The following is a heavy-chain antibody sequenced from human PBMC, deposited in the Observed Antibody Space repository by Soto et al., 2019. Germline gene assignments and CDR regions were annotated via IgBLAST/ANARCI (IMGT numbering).Heavy chain of an antibody. J-gene: IGHJ5*02. Sequence: GSLRLSCAASGFTFSSYGMHWVRQAPGKGLEWVAVISYDGSNKYYADSVKGRFTVSRDNSKNTLYLQMNSLRAEDTAVYYCAKELRGNGLFDPWGQGTLVTVSA. CDR3: AKELRGNGLFDP. V-gene: IGHV3-30*18. CDR2: ISYDGSNK. CDR1: GFTFSSYG. D-gene: IGHD4-17*01.